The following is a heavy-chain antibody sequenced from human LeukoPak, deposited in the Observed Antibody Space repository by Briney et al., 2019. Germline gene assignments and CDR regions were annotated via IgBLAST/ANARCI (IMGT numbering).Heavy chain of an antibody. CDR3: ARELAAAPLDY. J-gene: IGHJ4*02. V-gene: IGHV3-48*01. Sequence: GGSLSLSCAASGFTFSSYSMNWVRQAPGKGLEWVSYISSSSSTIYYADSVKGRFTISRDNAKNSLYLQMNSLRAEDTAVYYCARELAAAPLDYWGQGTLVTVSS. CDR1: GFTFSSYS. D-gene: IGHD6-13*01. CDR2: ISSSSSTI.